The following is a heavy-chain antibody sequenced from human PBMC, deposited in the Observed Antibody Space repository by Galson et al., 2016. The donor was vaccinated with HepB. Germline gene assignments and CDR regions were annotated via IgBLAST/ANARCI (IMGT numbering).Heavy chain of an antibody. Sequence: SVKVSCKASGYNFTDYYIHWVRQAPGQGHEWMGWIDPNSGLTNSAQKFQGRVTMTRGTSINTVYMELRRLRSDDTAQYYCTRANYCSSTSFYPGAFCDYWGQGTLVTVSS. CDR3: TRANYCSSTSFYPGAFCDY. J-gene: IGHJ4*02. CDR2: IDPNSGLT. CDR1: GYNFTDYY. V-gene: IGHV1-2*02. D-gene: IGHD2-2*01.